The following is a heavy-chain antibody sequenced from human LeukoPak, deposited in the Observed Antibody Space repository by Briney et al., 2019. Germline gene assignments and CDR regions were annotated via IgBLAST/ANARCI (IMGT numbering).Heavy chain of an antibody. V-gene: IGHV4-39*01. CDR2: IYYSGST. CDR1: GGSFSSSSYY. J-gene: IGHJ4*02. CDR3: ARARLSGSYSPANFDY. D-gene: IGHD3-10*01. Sequence: PSETLSLTCTVSGGSFSSSSYYWGWIRQPPGKGLEWIGSIYYSGSTYYNPSLKSRVTISVDTSKNQFSLKLSSVTAADTAVYYCARARLSGSYSPANFDYWGQGTLVTVSS.